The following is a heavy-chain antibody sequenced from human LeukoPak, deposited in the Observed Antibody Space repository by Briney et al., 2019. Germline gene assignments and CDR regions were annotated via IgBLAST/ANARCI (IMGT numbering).Heavy chain of an antibody. D-gene: IGHD1-26*01. CDR2: TYYRSKWYS. V-gene: IGHV6-1*01. Sequence: SQTLSLTCAISGDSVSSNSAAWNWVRQSPSRGLEWLGRTYYRSKWYSDYAVSVKTRITINPDTSKNQFSLQMNSVTPENTAVYYCARSTVIEGVPHGMDVWGQGTTVIVSS. CDR3: ARSTVIEGVPHGMDV. CDR1: GDSVSSNSAA. J-gene: IGHJ6*02.